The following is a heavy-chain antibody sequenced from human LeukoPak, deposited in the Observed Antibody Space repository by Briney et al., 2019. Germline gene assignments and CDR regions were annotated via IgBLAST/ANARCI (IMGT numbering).Heavy chain of an antibody. V-gene: IGHV3-7*01. CDR3: TRDRSRAEDD. Sequence: PGGSLRLSCAASGFTFSGHWMSWVRQAPGKELEWVANINQGGSDKYYVDSVKGRFTISRDNANNLLYLQMNSLRGEDTAVYYCTRDRSRAEDDWGKGTLVTVSS. D-gene: IGHD1-14*01. CDR2: INQGGSDK. J-gene: IGHJ4*02. CDR1: GFTFSGHW.